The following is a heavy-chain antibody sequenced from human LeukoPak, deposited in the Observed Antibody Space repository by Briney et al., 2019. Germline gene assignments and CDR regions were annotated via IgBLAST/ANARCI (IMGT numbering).Heavy chain of an antibody. J-gene: IGHJ6*03. Sequence: GGSLRLSCAASGLTFSNYGMHWVRQAPGKGLEWIAHIRYDGTNTYYTDSVKGRFTISRDNSKNTLYLQMSSLRPEDTALYYCARAGGRYSYGYYYYYMDVWGKGTTVTVSS. CDR3: ARAGGRYSYGYYYYYMDV. V-gene: IGHV3-30*02. D-gene: IGHD5-18*01. CDR1: GLTFSNYG. CDR2: IRYDGTNT.